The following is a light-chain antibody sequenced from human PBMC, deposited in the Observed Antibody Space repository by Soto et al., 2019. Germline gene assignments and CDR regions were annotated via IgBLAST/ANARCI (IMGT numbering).Light chain of an antibody. V-gene: IGKV3-20*01. CDR3: QQYGNSPQT. CDR1: QSVSSSY. Sequence: IVLTQSPGTLSLSPGERATLSWRSSQSVSSSYLAWYQQKPGQAPRLLIYGASSRATGIPDRFSGSGSGTDFTLTISRLEPEDFAVYYCQQYGNSPQTFGQGTKVDI. J-gene: IGKJ1*01. CDR2: GAS.